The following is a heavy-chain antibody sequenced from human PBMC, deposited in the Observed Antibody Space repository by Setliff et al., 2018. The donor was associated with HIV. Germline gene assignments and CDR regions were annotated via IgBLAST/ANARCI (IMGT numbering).Heavy chain of an antibody. V-gene: IGHV3-74*01. CDR1: GFTFGDYE. CDR2: INNDTTTT. J-gene: IGHJ4*02. D-gene: IGHD1-26*01. CDR3: VIFSYSSG. Sequence: PGGSLRLSCVASGFTFGDYEMNWVRQAPGQGLVWVSGINNDTTTTTYADSVKGRFSISRDNAKNTLYLEMNGLRGEDTAVYYCVIFSYSSGWGQGTQVTVSS.